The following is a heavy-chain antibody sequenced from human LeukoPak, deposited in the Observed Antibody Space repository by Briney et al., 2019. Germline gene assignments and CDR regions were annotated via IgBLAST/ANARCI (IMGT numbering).Heavy chain of an antibody. CDR1: GFTFSNYP. V-gene: IGHV3-30*04. CDR2: ISYDGTED. J-gene: IGHJ4*02. Sequence: PRGSLRLSCAGSGFTFSNYPIHWVRQPPGQGLEWVTVISYDGTEDYYADSVKGHFTISRVNSKNTVFLEMHSLRLEDTAVYYCTRTEDCGGGTCFDLWGQGSLVTVS. CDR3: TRTEDCGGGTCFDL. D-gene: IGHD2-21*01.